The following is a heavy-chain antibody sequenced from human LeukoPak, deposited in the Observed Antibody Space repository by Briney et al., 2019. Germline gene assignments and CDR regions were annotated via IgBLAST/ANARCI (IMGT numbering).Heavy chain of an antibody. CDR1: GGSISSSSYY. Sequence: PSETLSLTCTVSGGSISSSSYYWGWIRQPPGKGLEWIGSIYYSGSTYYNPSLKSRVTISVDTSKNQFSLKLSSVTAADTAMYYCARSKQLVLPTDYWGQGTLVTVSS. CDR2: IYYSGST. J-gene: IGHJ4*02. V-gene: IGHV4-39*07. CDR3: ARSKQLVLPTDY. D-gene: IGHD6-13*01.